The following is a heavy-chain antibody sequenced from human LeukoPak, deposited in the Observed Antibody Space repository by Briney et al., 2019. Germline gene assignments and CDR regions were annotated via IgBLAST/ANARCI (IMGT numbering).Heavy chain of an antibody. J-gene: IGHJ3*02. V-gene: IGHV3-66*01. CDR1: GFTVSSSY. Sequence: TGGSLRLSGAASGFTVSSSYMNWVRQAPGKGLEWVSLIFSGGGTYYADSVKGRFTIPRDNSKNTLFLQMNSLRAEDTAVYYCARGGVVYPDSFDIWGRGTMVTVSS. CDR3: ARGGVVYPDSFDI. CDR2: IFSGGGT. D-gene: IGHD2-15*01.